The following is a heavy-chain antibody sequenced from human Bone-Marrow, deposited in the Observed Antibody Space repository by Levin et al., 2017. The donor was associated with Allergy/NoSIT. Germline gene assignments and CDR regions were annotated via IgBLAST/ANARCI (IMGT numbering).Heavy chain of an antibody. V-gene: IGHV3-7*01. CDR1: GFTFSSYW. CDR3: AREPHGFSYGH. CDR2: IKDDGSDK. J-gene: IGHJ4*02. Sequence: GESLKISCAASGFTFSSYWMSWVRQAPGKGLEWVANIKDDGSDKYYVDSVKGRFTISRDNAKNSLYLQMNSLRAEDTAVYYCAREPHGFSYGHWGQGTLVTVSS. D-gene: IGHD5-18*01.